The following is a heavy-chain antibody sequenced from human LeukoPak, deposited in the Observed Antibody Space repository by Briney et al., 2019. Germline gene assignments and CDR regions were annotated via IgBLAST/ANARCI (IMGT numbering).Heavy chain of an antibody. V-gene: IGHV3-11*04. CDR1: GFTFSDHF. CDR3: ATSRVFDY. CDR2: INSKGDNI. J-gene: IGHJ4*02. Sequence: GGSLRLSCVGSGFTFSDHFMSWIRQVPGKEPEWLSYINSKGDNILYRDSVKGRFTISRDDAENSLYLQMNSLKAEDTAVYYCATSRVFDYWGQGTLVTVSS.